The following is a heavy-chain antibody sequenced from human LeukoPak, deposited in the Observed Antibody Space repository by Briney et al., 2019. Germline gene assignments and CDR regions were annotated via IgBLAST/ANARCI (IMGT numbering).Heavy chain of an antibody. CDR1: GFTFSSYG. CDR3: AKDGYYGSGY. CDR2: ISYDGSNK. V-gene: IGHV3-30*18. Sequence: AGGSLRLSCAASGFTFSSYGMHWVRQAPGKGLEWVAVISYDGSNKYYADSVKGRFTISRDNSKNTLYLQTNSLRAEDTAVYYCAKDGYYGSGYWGQGTLVTVSS. J-gene: IGHJ4*02. D-gene: IGHD3-10*01.